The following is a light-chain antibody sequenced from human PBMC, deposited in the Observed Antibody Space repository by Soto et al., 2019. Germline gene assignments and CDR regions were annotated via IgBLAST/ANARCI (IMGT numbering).Light chain of an antibody. J-gene: IGKJ1*01. CDR1: QSISSY. Sequence: DIQMTQSPSSLSASVGDRVTITCRASQSISSYLNWYQQKPGKAPKLLIYAASTLQSGVPSRFSGSGSGTDFTLTISSLQPEDFAVFYCQHHGSSLTWTFGQGTKVDIK. CDR3: QHHGSSLTWT. CDR2: AAS. V-gene: IGKV1-39*01.